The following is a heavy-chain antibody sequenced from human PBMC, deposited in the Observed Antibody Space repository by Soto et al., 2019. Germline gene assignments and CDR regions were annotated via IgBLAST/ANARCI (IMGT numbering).Heavy chain of an antibody. Sequence: GGSLRLSCAASGFTFSGSAMHWVRQASGKGLEWVGRIRSKANSYATAYAASVKGRFTISRDDSKNTAYLQMNSLKTEDPSVYYCTRHLYDSSGYYYFYYGMDVWGQGTTVAV. J-gene: IGHJ6*02. CDR1: GFTFSGSA. V-gene: IGHV3-73*01. CDR2: IRSKANSYAT. D-gene: IGHD3-22*01. CDR3: TRHLYDSSGYYYFYYGMDV.